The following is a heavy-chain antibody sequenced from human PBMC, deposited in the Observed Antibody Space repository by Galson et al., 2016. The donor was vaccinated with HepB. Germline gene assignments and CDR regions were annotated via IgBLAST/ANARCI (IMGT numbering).Heavy chain of an antibody. V-gene: IGHV1-18*01. J-gene: IGHJ6*02. CDR2: ISAYNGNT. Sequence: SVKVSCKASGYTFTTYGISWVRQAPGQGLEWMGWISAYNGNTNYVQKLQGRVTMTTDTSTSTAYLELSRLRFDDTAVYYCARFRTYGWGTWALHYGRAVWGQGTTVTVSS. D-gene: IGHD3-10*01. CDR3: ARFRTYGWGTWALHYGRAV. CDR1: GYTFTTYG.